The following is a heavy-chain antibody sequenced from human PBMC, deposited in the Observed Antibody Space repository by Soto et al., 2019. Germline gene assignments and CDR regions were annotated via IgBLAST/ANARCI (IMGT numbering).Heavy chain of an antibody. D-gene: IGHD3-22*01. CDR1: GFTFSSYG. CDR3: ARDLNYDSSAPPGTVDY. V-gene: IGHV3-33*01. Sequence: GSLLLSCSASGFTFSSYGMHWVRQAPGKGLEWVAVIWYDGSNKYYADSVKGRFTISRDNSKNTLYLQMNSLRAEDTAVYYCARDLNYDSSAPPGTVDYWGQGTLVTVYS. CDR2: IWYDGSNK. J-gene: IGHJ4*02.